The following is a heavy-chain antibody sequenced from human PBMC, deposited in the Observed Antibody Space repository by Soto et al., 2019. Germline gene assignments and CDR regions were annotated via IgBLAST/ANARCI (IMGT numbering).Heavy chain of an antibody. Sequence: GGSLRLSCAASGFTFSSYAMSWVRQAPGKGLEWVSAISGSGGSTYYADSVKGRFTISRDNSRNTLYLQMNSLRAEDTAVYYCAKGGPRYYYDSSGYYYTNWFDPWGQGTLVTVSS. CDR1: GFTFSSYA. J-gene: IGHJ5*02. CDR2: ISGSGGST. D-gene: IGHD3-22*01. V-gene: IGHV3-23*01. CDR3: AKGGPRYYYDSSGYYYTNWFDP.